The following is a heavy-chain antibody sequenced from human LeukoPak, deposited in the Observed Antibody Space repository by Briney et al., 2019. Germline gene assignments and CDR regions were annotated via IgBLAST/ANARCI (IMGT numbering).Heavy chain of an antibody. D-gene: IGHD3-10*01. J-gene: IGHJ4*02. CDR2: IYYSGST. CDR1: GGSFSGYY. V-gene: IGHV4-59*01. Sequence: SETLSLTCAVYGGSFSGYYWSWIRQPPGKGLEWIGYIYYSGSTNYNPSLKSRVTISVDTSKNQFSLKLSSVTAADTAVYYCATYYYGSGSYYNAFDYWGQGTLVTVSS. CDR3: ATYYYGSGSYYNAFDY.